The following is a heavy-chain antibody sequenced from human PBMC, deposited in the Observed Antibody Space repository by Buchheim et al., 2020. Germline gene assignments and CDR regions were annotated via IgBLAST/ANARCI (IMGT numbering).Heavy chain of an antibody. CDR1: GFTFSSYA. Sequence: EVQLLESGGGLVQPGGSLRLSCAASGFTFSSYAMSWVRQAQGKGLEWVSAISGSGGSTYYADSVKGRFTISRDNSKNTLYLPMNSLRAEDTAVYYCAKQGARILWFGELLGDYWGQGTL. J-gene: IGHJ4*02. V-gene: IGHV3-23*01. CDR2: ISGSGGST. D-gene: IGHD3-10*01. CDR3: AKQGARILWFGELLGDY.